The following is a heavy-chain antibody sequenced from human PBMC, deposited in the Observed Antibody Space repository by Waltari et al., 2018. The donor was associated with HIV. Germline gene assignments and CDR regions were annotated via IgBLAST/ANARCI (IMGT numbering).Heavy chain of an antibody. CDR3: ARYGSHPYGMDV. Sequence: EVQLVESGGDLVQPGGSLRLSCAASGFTLSNYWMTWVRQAPGKGLEWVANINHDGREKYNVDSVKGRFTITRDNTKNSLFLQMNSLRAEDTAVYFCARYGSHPYGMDVWGQGTTVTVSS. CDR2: INHDGREK. J-gene: IGHJ6*02. CDR1: GFTLSNYW. D-gene: IGHD4-17*01. V-gene: IGHV3-7*01.